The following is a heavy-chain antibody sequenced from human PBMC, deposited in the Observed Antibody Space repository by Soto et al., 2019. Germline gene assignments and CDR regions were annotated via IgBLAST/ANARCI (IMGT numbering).Heavy chain of an antibody. D-gene: IGHD7-27*01. V-gene: IGHV4-59*08. CDR3: ARHGATNWGGFFVS. CDR1: GASITTYY. Sequence: QVQPQESGPGLVKPSETLSLTCNVSGASITTYYWSWIRQPPGKGLEWIGYIYYSGHINYNPSLKSRVTISVDTSKNQFSLKLSSVTAADTAVYYCARHGATNWGGFFVSWGLGTLVSVSS. J-gene: IGHJ4*02. CDR2: IYYSGHI.